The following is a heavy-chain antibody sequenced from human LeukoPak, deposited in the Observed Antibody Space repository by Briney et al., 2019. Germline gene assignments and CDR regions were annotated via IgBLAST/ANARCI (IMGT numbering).Heavy chain of an antibody. J-gene: IGHJ4*02. V-gene: IGHV3-23*01. CDR3: EKHSHDGSAPYYEVQLDY. CDR2: ISRSGVAT. CDR1: GFTFTSFA. D-gene: IGHD3-22*01. Sequence: GGSLRLSCAASGFTFTSFAMSWVRQAPGKGLEWVSTISRSGVATYYANSVKGRFTISRDNSKNTVYLQMNSLRAEDTAIYYCEKHSHDGSAPYYEVQLDYWGQGTLVTVSS.